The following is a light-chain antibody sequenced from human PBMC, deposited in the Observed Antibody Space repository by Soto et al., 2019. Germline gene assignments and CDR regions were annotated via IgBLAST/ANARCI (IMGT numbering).Light chain of an antibody. J-gene: IGKJ4*01. V-gene: IGKV3-20*01. Sequence: EIVLTQSPGTLSLSPGERATLSCKASQIVSSTYVAWYLQKPGQAPRLLIYGASSRAAGTPDRISGSASVTDFTLTISGLEPEDFAVYYCQHYGTSPPLLPFGGGTKVEIK. CDR3: QHYGTSPPLLP. CDR2: GAS. CDR1: QIVSSTY.